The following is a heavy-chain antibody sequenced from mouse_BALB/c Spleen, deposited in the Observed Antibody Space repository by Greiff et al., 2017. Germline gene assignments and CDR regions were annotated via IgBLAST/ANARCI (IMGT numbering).Heavy chain of an antibody. D-gene: IGHD2-4*01. CDR3: TGSYDYDY. V-gene: IGHV6-3*01. CDR2: IRLKSDNYAT. CDR1: GFTFSSYW. Sequence: EVKVVESGGGLVQPGGSMKLSCVASGFTFSSYWMSWVRQSPEKGLEWVAEIRLKSDNYATHYAESVKGKFTISRDDSKSRLYLQMNSLRAEDTGIYYCTGSYDYDYWGQGTLVTVSA. J-gene: IGHJ3*01.